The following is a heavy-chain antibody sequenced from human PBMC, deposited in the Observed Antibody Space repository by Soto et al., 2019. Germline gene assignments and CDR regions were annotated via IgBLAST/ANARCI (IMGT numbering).Heavy chain of an antibody. CDR3: AREGSFTLTLRPPFDY. V-gene: IGHV1-3*01. D-gene: IGHD3-9*01. J-gene: IGHJ4*02. Sequence: WASVKVSCKASGYTFTSYAMHWVRQAPGQRLEWMGWVNAGNGNTKYSQKFQGRVTITRDTSASTAYMELSSLRSEDTAVYYCAREGSFTLTLRPPFDYWGLRSLVTVSS. CDR1: GYTFTSYA. CDR2: VNAGNGNT.